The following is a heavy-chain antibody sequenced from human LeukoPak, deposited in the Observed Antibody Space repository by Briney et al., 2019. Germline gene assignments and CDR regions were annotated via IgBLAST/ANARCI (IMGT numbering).Heavy chain of an antibody. CDR1: GYTFTSYD. D-gene: IGHD3-10*01. Sequence: ASVKVSCKASGYTFTSYDINWVRQATGQGLEWMGWMNPNSGNTGYAQKFQGRVTMTRNTSISTAYMELSSLRSEDTAVYYCARGGSSLLWFGEALIDYWGQGTLVTVSS. CDR2: MNPNSGNT. J-gene: IGHJ4*02. CDR3: ARGGSSLLWFGEALIDY. V-gene: IGHV1-8*01.